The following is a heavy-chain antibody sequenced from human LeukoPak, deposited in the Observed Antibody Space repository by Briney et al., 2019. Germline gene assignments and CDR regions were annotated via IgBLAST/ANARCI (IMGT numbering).Heavy chain of an antibody. V-gene: IGHV1-24*01. J-gene: IGHJ4*02. CDR1: GYTLTELS. CDR3: ATSYYYGSGSYRLLDY. CDR2: FDPEDGET. Sequence: ASVKVSCKVSGYTLTELSMHWVRQAPGKGLEWMGGFDPEDGETIYAQKFQGRVTMTEDTSTDTAYMELSSPRSEDTAVYYCATSYYYGSGSYRLLDYWGQGTLVTVSS. D-gene: IGHD3-10*01.